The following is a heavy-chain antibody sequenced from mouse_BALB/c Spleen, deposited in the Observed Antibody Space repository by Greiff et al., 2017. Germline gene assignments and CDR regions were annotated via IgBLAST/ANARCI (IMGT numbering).Heavy chain of an antibody. V-gene: IGHV14-3*02. Sequence: EVQLQESGAELVKPGASVKLSCTASGFNIKDTYMHWVKQRPEQGLEWIGRIDPANGNTKYDPKFQGKATITADTSSNTAYLQLSSLTSEDTAVYYCAREMDYDQYYFDYWGQGTTLTVSS. J-gene: IGHJ2*01. CDR2: IDPANGNT. D-gene: IGHD2-4*01. CDR1: GFNIKDTY. CDR3: AREMDYDQYYFDY.